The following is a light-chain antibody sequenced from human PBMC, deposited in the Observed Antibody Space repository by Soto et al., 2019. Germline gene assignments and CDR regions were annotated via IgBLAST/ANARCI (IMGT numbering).Light chain of an antibody. CDR2: DVS. V-gene: IGLV2-14*01. J-gene: IGLJ2*01. CDR1: SSDVGGYNY. CDR3: SSYTSSSTLV. Sequence: QSALTQPASVSGSPGQSITISCTGTSSDVGGYNYVCWYQQHPGKAPKLMIYDVSHRPSGVSNRFSGSKSGNTASLTISGLQAEDEAEYYCSSYTSSSTLVFGGGTQLTVL.